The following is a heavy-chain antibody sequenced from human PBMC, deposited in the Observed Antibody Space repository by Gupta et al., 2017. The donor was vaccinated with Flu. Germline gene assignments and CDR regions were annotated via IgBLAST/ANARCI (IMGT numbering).Heavy chain of an antibody. D-gene: IGHD3-10*01. CDR2: ISQSGST. Sequence: QVQLHQWGAGLLKPSETLSLTCGISTGSLSSDFWSWIRQPPGRGLEWIGEISQSGSTNYNPALDSRVTMSVDSSKSEVSLKLTSVNAVETAVYFCARTVKPLVRGVNSTRQRLCESWGHGTLGTVSS. CDR1: TGSLSSDF. CDR3: ARTVKPLVRGVNSTRQRLCES. V-gene: IGHV4-34*01. J-gene: IGHJ5*01.